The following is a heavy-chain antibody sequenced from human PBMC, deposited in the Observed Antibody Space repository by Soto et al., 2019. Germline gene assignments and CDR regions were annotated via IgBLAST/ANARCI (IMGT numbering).Heavy chain of an antibody. J-gene: IGHJ5*02. Sequence: RGPPRLSCAASGFSFSSELMSWVRQAPGKGLEWVANIKQDGSERYYVDSVTGRFTISRDNSKNTLYVQMNGLRAEDTAVYYCAKYMVHGRRQSFGGDTRGQGTLGTVSS. D-gene: IGHD1-1*01. CDR2: IKQDGSER. CDR1: GFSFSSEL. V-gene: IGHV3-7*03. CDR3: AKYMVHGRRQSFGGDT.